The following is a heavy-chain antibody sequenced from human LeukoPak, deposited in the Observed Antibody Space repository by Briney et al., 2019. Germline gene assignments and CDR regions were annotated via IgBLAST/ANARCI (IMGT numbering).Heavy chain of an antibody. V-gene: IGHV3-23*01. CDR1: GFTFSCHA. Sequence: GGSLRLSCAASGFTFSCHAMSWVRQAPGKGLEWVSAISGSGGNTYNADSVKGRFTISRDNSKNTLYLQMNSLRAEDTAVYYSAKDPSQFCSSSTCYIDYWGQGTLGTVSS. J-gene: IGHJ4*02. D-gene: IGHD2-2*02. CDR3: AKDPSQFCSSSTCYIDY. CDR2: ISGSGGNT.